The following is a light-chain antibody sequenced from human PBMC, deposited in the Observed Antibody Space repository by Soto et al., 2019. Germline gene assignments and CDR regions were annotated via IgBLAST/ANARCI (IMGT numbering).Light chain of an antibody. J-gene: IGKJ4*01. CDR3: MLALRSPLT. CDR1: QSLLHSNGYNY. Sequence: DIVMTQSPLSLPVTPGEPASISCRSSQSLLHSNGYNYLDWYLQKPGQSPQLLIYLGSNRTSGGVARSSVSGSGTDFTLKISRGEPVDVAVYYSMLALRSPLTFGGGTKVEIK. V-gene: IGKV2-28*01. CDR2: LGS.